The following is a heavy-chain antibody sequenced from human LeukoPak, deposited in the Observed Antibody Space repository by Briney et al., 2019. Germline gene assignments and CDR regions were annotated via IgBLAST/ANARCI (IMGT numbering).Heavy chain of an antibody. J-gene: IGHJ4*02. CDR2: ISYDGSNK. V-gene: IGHV3-30*18. Sequence: QPGGSLRLSCAASGVTFSSYGMHWVREAPGKGREWVAVISYDGSNKYYADSVKGRFTISRDNSKNTLYLQMNSLRAEDTAVYYCSKSGYSTFLDYWGQGTLVTVSS. D-gene: IGHD6-13*01. CDR1: GVTFSSYG. CDR3: SKSGYSTFLDY.